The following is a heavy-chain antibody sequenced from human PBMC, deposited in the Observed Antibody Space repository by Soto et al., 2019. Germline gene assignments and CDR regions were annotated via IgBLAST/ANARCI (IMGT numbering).Heavy chain of an antibody. J-gene: IGHJ6*04. V-gene: IGHV3-21*01. CDR3: AREYRPFVVVTAIYYYYYGMDV. D-gene: IGHD2-21*02. CDR2: ISSSSSYI. Sequence: GGPLRVPCAASGFTFSSYSMNWVRQAPGKGLEWVSSISSSSSYIYYADSVKGRFTISRDNAKNSLYLQMNSLRDEDTAVYYCAREYRPFVVVTAIYYYYYGMDVWGEGTTVTVSS. CDR1: GFTFSSYS.